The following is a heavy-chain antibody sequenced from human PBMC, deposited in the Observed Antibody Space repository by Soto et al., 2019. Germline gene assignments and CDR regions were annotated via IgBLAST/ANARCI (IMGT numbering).Heavy chain of an antibody. J-gene: IGHJ6*02. CDR3: ARDGETTATTFSPAVGDYYYYGMDV. V-gene: IGHV1-2*04. CDR2: INPNSGGT. Sequence: ASVKVSCKASGYTFTGYYMHWVRQAPGQGLEWMGWINPNSGGTNYAQKFQGWVTMTRDTSISTAYMELSRLRSDDTAVYYCARDGETTATTFSPAVGDYYYYGMDVWGQGTTVTVSS. D-gene: IGHD4-4*01. CDR1: GYTFTGYY.